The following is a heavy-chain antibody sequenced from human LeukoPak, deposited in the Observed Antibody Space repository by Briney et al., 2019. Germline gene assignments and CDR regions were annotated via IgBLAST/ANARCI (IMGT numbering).Heavy chain of an antibody. D-gene: IGHD4-23*01. CDR2: IASDGSST. V-gene: IGHV3-74*01. Sequence: GGSLRLSCAASGFTFSSYWMNWVRQAPAKGLVWVSRIASDGSSTTYADSVKGRFSISRDNAKNTLYLQMNSLRVEDTAVYYCARGRPHGNDYWGQGTLVTVSS. J-gene: IGHJ4*02. CDR3: ARGRPHGNDY. CDR1: GFTFSSYW.